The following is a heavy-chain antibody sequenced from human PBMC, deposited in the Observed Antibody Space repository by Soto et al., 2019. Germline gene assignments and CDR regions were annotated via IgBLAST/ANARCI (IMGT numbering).Heavy chain of an antibody. Sequence: PGGSLRLSCAASGITFSSYAMSWVRQAQGKGLEWVSSIYSSGSSTYYADSVKGRFTISRDNSKSTLYLQMNSLRPEDTAVYYCAKVALWSTSSWDDYWGQGTLVTVSS. CDR2: IYSSGSST. V-gene: IGHV3-23*05. D-gene: IGHD2-2*01. CDR1: GITFSSYA. J-gene: IGHJ4*02. CDR3: AKVALWSTSSWDDY.